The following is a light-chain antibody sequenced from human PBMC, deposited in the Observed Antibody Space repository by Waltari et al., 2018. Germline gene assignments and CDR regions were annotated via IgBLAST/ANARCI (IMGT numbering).Light chain of an antibody. CDR1: QTVKRKN. J-gene: IGKJ1*01. CDR3: QQYDTSPT. Sequence: EIVLTQSPGTLSLPPGERATLSCRASQTVKRKNLAWYQQKPGQAPRLLMFDASRRATGIPDRFTGSGSGTDFTLTITRLEPEDFAFYYCQQYDTSPTFGQGTKVEIK. CDR2: DAS. V-gene: IGKV3-20*01.